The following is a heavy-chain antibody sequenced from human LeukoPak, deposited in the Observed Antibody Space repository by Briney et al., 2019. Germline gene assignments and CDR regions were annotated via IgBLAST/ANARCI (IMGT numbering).Heavy chain of an antibody. D-gene: IGHD6-19*01. CDR1: GGSVNSGDSF. V-gene: IGHV4-61*08. Sequence: SETPSLTCTVSGGSVNSGDSFWSWIRQPPGKGLEWIGNIHYSGSTNYNPSLQSRVTVSIDTSKNQFSLKVRSVTPADTAVYYCARKLGIAVGDYYYYGLDVWGQGTTVTVSS. CDR3: ARKLGIAVGDYYYYGLDV. J-gene: IGHJ6*02. CDR2: IHYSGST.